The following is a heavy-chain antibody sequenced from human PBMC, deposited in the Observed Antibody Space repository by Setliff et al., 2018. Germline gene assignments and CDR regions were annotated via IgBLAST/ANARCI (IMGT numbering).Heavy chain of an antibody. V-gene: IGHV3-74*01. CDR2: IDSDSRSI. D-gene: IGHD3-10*01. CDR3: ARDPSPGGQLLPDL. Sequence: PGGSLRLSCAASGFTFSNYWMHWVRQAPGKGLVWVSRIDSDSRSISYADSVKGRFSISRDNRKNTVYLQMNSVRADDTALYYCARDPSPGGQLLPDLWGQGTLVTVSS. CDR1: GFTFSNYW. J-gene: IGHJ5*02.